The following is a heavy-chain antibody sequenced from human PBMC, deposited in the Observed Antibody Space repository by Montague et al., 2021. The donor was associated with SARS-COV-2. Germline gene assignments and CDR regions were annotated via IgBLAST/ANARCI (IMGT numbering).Heavy chain of an antibody. CDR2: INHGGST. CDR1: GGSFSGYY. V-gene: IGHV4-34*01. J-gene: IGHJ6*01. Sequence: SETLSLTCAVHGGSFSGYYWNWIRQRPGKGLEWIGEINHGGSTNYNPSLKNRLTISADTSKNQFSLKLTSVAAADTAVYYCARLRDVVVPSPILGIGHYCTYDCMDVWGQGTTVTVS. CDR3: ARLRDVVVPSPILGIGHYCTYDCMDV. D-gene: IGHD2-2*02.